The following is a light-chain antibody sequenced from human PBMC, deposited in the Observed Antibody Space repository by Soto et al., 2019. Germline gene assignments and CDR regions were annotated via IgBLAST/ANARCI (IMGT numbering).Light chain of an antibody. V-gene: IGKV1-39*01. Sequence: DIQMTQSPSNLSASLGDRVTNTCRASQSIKKYLNWYQQKPGKAPNLLIYTASSLQVGLPSRFSGTGSGTDFTLTITSLQPEDSATYYCQQSFGTPLTFGGGTKVDIK. CDR2: TAS. CDR3: QQSFGTPLT. J-gene: IGKJ4*01. CDR1: QSIKKY.